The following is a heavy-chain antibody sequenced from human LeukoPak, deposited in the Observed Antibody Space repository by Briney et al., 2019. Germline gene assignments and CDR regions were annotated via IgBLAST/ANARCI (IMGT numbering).Heavy chain of an antibody. CDR2: IYHSGST. J-gene: IGHJ5*02. CDR1: GGSISSGGYS. D-gene: IGHD3-3*01. Sequence: KTSETLSLTCAVSGGSISSGGYSWSWIRQPPGKGLEWIGYIYHSGSTYYNPSLKSRVTMSVDRSKNQFSLKLSSVTAADTAVYYCARGIEDYDLLDPWGQGTLVTVSS. V-gene: IGHV4-30-2*01. CDR3: ARGIEDYDLLDP.